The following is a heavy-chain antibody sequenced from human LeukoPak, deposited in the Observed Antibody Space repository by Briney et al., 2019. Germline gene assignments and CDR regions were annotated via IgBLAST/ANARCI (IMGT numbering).Heavy chain of an antibody. CDR1: GFTFSSYG. CDR2: ISYDGSNK. Sequence: GGSLRLSCAASGFTFSSYGMHWVRQAPGKGLEGVAVISYDGSNKYYADSVKGRFTISRDNSKNTLYLQMNSLRAEDTAVYCCTKGLATGVGHYMGYHYYMDVGGKGTTVSVSS. CDR3: TKGLATGVGHYMGYHYYMDV. V-gene: IGHV3-30*18. J-gene: IGHJ6*03. D-gene: IGHD3-10*01.